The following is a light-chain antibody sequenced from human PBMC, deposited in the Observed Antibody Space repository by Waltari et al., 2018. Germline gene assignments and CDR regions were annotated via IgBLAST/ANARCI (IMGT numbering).Light chain of an antibody. Sequence: EVVLTQSPGTLSLSQGERATLSCRASQRLIKRYVAWYHQKPGQAPTLLIYGASNRAAGIPDRFSCSGSEADFTLTISRLEPEDFGVYYCQQYGSSVMYTFGQGTRLEIK. CDR3: QQYGSSVMYT. CDR1: QRLIKRY. V-gene: IGKV3-20*01. J-gene: IGKJ2*01. CDR2: GAS.